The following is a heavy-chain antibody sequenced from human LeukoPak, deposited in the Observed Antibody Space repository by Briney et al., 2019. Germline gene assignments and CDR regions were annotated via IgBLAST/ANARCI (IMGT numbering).Heavy chain of an antibody. CDR1: GFTFDDYA. CDR3: ATEIVWDFDY. Sequence: GGSLRLSCAASGFTFDDYAMHWVRQAPGKGLEWVSGISWSSGSIGYADSVKGRFTISRDNAKNSLYLQMNSLRAEDTALYYCATEIVWDFDYWGQGTLVTVSS. D-gene: IGHD3-22*01. V-gene: IGHV3-9*01. J-gene: IGHJ4*02. CDR2: ISWSSGSI.